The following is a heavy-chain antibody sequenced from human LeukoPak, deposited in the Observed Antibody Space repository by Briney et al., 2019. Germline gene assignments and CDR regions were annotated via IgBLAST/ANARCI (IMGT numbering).Heavy chain of an antibody. CDR2: ISYDGSNK. Sequence: PGRSLRLSCAASGXTFSSYAMHWVRQAPGKGLEWVAVISYDGSNKYYADSVKGRFTISRDNSKNTLYLQMNSLRAEDTAVYYSARDRGYSGYDEGVDYWGQGTLVTVSS. CDR1: GXTFSSYA. J-gene: IGHJ4*02. CDR3: ARDRGYSGYDEGVDY. D-gene: IGHD5-12*01. V-gene: IGHV3-30-3*01.